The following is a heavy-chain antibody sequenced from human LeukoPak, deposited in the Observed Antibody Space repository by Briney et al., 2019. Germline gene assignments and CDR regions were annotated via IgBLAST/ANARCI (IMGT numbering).Heavy chain of an antibody. Sequence: ASVKLSCKASGYTFTSYDINWVRQAPRQGLEWMGWMNPNSGNTGYAQRFQGRITMTRNTSINTAYLELSSLTSDDTAIYYCSRASVYSSGWYSNYWGQGARVTVSS. D-gene: IGHD6-19*01. CDR1: GYTFTSYD. V-gene: IGHV1-8*01. CDR2: MNPNSGNT. CDR3: SRASVYSSGWYSNY. J-gene: IGHJ4*01.